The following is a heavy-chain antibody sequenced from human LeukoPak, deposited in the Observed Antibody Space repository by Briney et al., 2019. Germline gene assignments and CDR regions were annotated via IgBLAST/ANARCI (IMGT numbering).Heavy chain of an antibody. CDR2: ISYDGSNK. D-gene: IGHD2-21*01. Sequence: GGSLRLSCAASGFTFSSYAMHWVRQAPGKGVGGGAVISYDGSNKYYADPVKGRFTISRDKSKNTLYLQMNSLRAEDTAVYYCARDPLGDSTYYFDYWGQGTLVTVSS. V-gene: IGHV3-30*04. CDR1: GFTFSSYA. CDR3: ARDPLGDSTYYFDY. J-gene: IGHJ4*02.